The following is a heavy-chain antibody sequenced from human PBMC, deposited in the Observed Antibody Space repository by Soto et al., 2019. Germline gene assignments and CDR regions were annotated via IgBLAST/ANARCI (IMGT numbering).Heavy chain of an antibody. J-gene: IGHJ3*02. CDR1: GFTFSSYW. CDR2: IKQDGSEK. CDR3: ARTGRYDILTGYLSGDAFDI. V-gene: IGHV3-7*01. Sequence: PGGSLRLSCAASGFTFSSYWMSWVRQAPGKGLEWVANIKQDGSEKYYVDSVKGRFTISRDNAKNSLYLQMNSLRAEDTAVYYCARTGRYDILTGYLSGDAFDIWGQGTMVTVSS. D-gene: IGHD3-9*01.